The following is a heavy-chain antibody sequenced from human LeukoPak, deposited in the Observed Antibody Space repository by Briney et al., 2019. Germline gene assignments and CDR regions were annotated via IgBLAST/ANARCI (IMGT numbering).Heavy chain of an antibody. Sequence: GGSLRLSCAASGFTFSSYGMHWVRQAPGKGLEWVAFIRYDGSNKYYADSVKGRFTISRDNSKNTLYLQMNSLRAEDTAVYYCANEAEYSSSSSPDYWGQGTLVTVSS. J-gene: IGHJ4*02. CDR3: ANEAEYSSSSSPDY. CDR1: GFTFSSYG. CDR2: IRYDGSNK. D-gene: IGHD6-6*01. V-gene: IGHV3-30*02.